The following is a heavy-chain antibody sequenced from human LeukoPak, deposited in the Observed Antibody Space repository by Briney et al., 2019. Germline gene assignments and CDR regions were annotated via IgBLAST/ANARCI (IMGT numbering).Heavy chain of an antibody. Sequence: ETLSLTCTVTGGSISSYYWSWIRQPAGKGLEWVSSISSSSSYIYYADSVKGRFTISRDNAKNSLYLQMNSLRAEDTAVYYCAKVRDGGNFDYWGQGTLVTVSS. CDR2: ISSSSSYI. CDR1: GGSISSYY. V-gene: IGHV3-21*01. J-gene: IGHJ4*02. D-gene: IGHD4-23*01. CDR3: AKVRDGGNFDY.